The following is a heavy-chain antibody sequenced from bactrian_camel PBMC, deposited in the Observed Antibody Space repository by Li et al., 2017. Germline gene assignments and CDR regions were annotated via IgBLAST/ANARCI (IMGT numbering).Heavy chain of an antibody. V-gene: IGHV3S53*01. CDR3: AAVRYGVTWYPLCRARSADFGY. CDR1: GYPESTYC. CDR2: IDSDGLA. D-gene: IGHD6*01. J-gene: IGHJ6*01. Sequence: QVQLVESGGGSVQAGGSLRLSCVASGYPESTYCMGWYRQSSGAEREEVAFIDSDGLASYSDSVKGRFTISKDNAKNTLYLEMNNLKPEDTAKYFCAAVRYGVTWYPLCRARSADFGYWGQGTQVTVS.